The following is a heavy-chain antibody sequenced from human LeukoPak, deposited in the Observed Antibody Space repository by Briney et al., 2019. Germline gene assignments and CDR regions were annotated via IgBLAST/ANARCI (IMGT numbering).Heavy chain of an antibody. CDR1: GYTFNSYG. J-gene: IGHJ4*02. V-gene: IGHV1-24*01. CDR2: FDPEDGET. CDR3: VAIGLYSSSWSHYFDY. Sequence: GASVKVSCKASGYTFNSYGISWVRQAPGQGLEWMGGFDPEDGETIYAQKFQGRVTMTEDTSTDTAYMELSSLRSEDTAVYYCVAIGLYSSSWSHYFDYWGQGTLVTVSS. D-gene: IGHD6-13*01.